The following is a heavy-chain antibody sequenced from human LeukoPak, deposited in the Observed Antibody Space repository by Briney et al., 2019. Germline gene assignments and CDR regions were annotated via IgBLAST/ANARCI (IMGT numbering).Heavy chain of an antibody. J-gene: IGHJ4*02. CDR1: GGTFSSYA. Sequence: SVKVSCKASGGTFSSYAISWVRQAPGQGLEWMGRIFPIFATANYAQKFQGRVTITADESTSTAYMELSSLRSEGTAVYYCARESGSYEAYFDYWGQGTLVTVSS. D-gene: IGHD1-26*01. V-gene: IGHV1-69*13. CDR2: IFPIFATA. CDR3: ARESGSYEAYFDY.